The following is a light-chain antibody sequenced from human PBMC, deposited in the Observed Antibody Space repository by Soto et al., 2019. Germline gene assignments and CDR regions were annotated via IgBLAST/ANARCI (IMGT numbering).Light chain of an antibody. CDR3: QSYDSSLSGYV. CDR2: GST. V-gene: IGLV1-40*01. J-gene: IGLJ1*01. CDR1: GSNIGAPYD. Sequence: QSVLTQPPSLSGAPGQRVTISCTGSGSNIGAPYDVHWYQHLPGAAPKLLSYGSTSRPSGVPGRFSGSKSGTSASLAITGLQAEDEADYYCQSYDSSLSGYVFGAGTKVTVL.